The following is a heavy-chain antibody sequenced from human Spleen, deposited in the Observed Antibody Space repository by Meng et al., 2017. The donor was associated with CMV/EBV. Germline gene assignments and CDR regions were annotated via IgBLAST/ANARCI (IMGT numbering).Heavy chain of an antibody. D-gene: IGHD6-19*01. CDR2: ICPDGT. Sequence: GESLKISCVVSGLTASISHMNWVRQAPGKGLEWVSVICPDGTHYAGFVKGRFTISRDNAKNSLYLQMNSLRAEDTAVYYCAKDSPKYSNGWPRGNYFDYWGQGTLVTVSS. J-gene: IGHJ4*02. V-gene: IGHV3-53*05. CDR1: GLTASISH. CDR3: AKDSPKYSNGWPRGNYFDY.